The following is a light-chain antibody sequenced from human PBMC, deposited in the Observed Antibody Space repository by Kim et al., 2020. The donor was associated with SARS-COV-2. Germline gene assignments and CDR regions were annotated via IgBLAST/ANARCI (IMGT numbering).Light chain of an antibody. Sequence: QSVVTQPASVSGSPGQSITISCSGTSSDLGSYNLVSWYQQHPGKAPKLIIYEVSRRPSGVPDRFFGSKSDNTASLTISGLQAEDEADYYCCSYAGDYSTVFGGGTQLTVL. CDR3: CSYAGDYSTV. J-gene: IGLJ7*01. CDR2: EVS. V-gene: IGLV2-23*02. CDR1: SSDLGSYNL.